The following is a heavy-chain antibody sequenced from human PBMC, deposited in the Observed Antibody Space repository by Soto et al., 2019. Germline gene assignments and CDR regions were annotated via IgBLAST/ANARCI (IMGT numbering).Heavy chain of an antibody. J-gene: IGHJ4*02. Sequence: SVKVSCKASGGTFSTSTFTWVLQAPGQGLEWMGRIIPILDTADYAQKFQGSVTITADKSTSTAFMELSSLRSEDTGIYYCARDSPIGSVFSGYDAIDLWGQGTLVTVSS. CDR3: ARDSPIGSVFSGYDAIDL. V-gene: IGHV1-69*08. CDR1: GGTFSTST. D-gene: IGHD5-12*01. CDR2: IIPILDTA.